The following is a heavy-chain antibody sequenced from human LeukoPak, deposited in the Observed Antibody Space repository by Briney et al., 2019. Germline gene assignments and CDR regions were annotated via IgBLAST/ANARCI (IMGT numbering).Heavy chain of an antibody. CDR2: INPSGGST. CDR1: GYTFSTYY. D-gene: IGHD2-21*02. Sequence: PEASVTVSCKASGYTFSTYYMHWVRQAAGQGLEWVGVINPSGGSTGYARKFQGRVTMTRDTSTSTVYMELSSLRSEDTAVYYCARDVVVSAGFYQFYGTDVWGQGTTVTVSS. J-gene: IGHJ6*02. V-gene: IGHV1-46*01. CDR3: ARDVVVSAGFYQFYGTDV.